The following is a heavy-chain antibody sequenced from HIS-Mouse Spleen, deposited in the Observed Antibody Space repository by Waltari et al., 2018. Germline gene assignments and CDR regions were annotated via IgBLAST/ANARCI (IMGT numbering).Heavy chain of an antibody. D-gene: IGHD6-13*01. Sequence: QLQLQESGPGLVKPSETLSLTCTVSGGSISSSSYYWGWIRQPPGKGLEWIGSIYYSGSTYSNPSLKSRVTLSVATSKNQFSLKLSSVTAADTAVYYCAREIPYSSSWYDWYFDLWGRGTLVTVSS. CDR2: IYYSGST. CDR1: GGSISSSSYY. CDR3: AREIPYSSSWYDWYFDL. V-gene: IGHV4-39*07. J-gene: IGHJ2*01.